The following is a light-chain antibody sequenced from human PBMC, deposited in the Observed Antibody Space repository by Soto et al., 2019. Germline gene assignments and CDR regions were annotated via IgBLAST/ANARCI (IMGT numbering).Light chain of an antibody. J-gene: IGKJ5*01. CDR3: QQRNIWPPVT. CDR2: WAS. CDR1: HSVLYDSNNKNY. Sequence: DIVMSQSPDSLAASLGERATINCKSSHSVLYDSNNKNYLAWYQQKPGQPPKLIIYWASTRESGVPDRFSGSGSGTDFTLTISSLEPEDSAVYYCQQRNIWPPVTFGQGTRLEIK. V-gene: IGKV4-1*01.